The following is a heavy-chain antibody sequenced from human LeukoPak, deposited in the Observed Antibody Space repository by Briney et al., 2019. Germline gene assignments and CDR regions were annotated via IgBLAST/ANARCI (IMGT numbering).Heavy chain of an antibody. CDR2: IYYSGST. D-gene: IGHD4-17*01. J-gene: IGHJ6*03. CDR1: GGSISSSSYY. V-gene: IGHV4-39*01. CDR3: ARLPRGTTVTFYYYYYMDV. Sequence: PSETLSLTCTVSGGSISSSSYYWGWIRQPPGKGLEWIGSIYYSGSTYYNPSLKSRVTISVDTSKNQFSLKLSSVTAADTAVYYCARLPRGTTVTFYYYYYMDVWGKGTTVTVSS.